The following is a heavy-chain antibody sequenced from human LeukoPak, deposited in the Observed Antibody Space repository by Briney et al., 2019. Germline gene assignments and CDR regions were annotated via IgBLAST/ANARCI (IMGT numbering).Heavy chain of an antibody. Sequence: PGGSLRLSCAASGLTFSNYAMSWVRQAPGKGLEWASGISGLGGSTYYADSVKGRFAISRDNSKSTLWLQMNSLRADDTAIYYCAKRSDYGDDSNYFDYWGQGTLVTVSS. J-gene: IGHJ4*02. CDR1: GLTFSNYA. V-gene: IGHV3-23*01. D-gene: IGHD4-23*01. CDR3: AKRSDYGDDSNYFDY. CDR2: ISGLGGST.